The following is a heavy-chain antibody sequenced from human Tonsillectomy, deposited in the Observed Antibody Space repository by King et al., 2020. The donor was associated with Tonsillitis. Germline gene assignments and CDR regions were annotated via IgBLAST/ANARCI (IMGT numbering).Heavy chain of an antibody. CDR1: GFSFGDHD. D-gene: IGHD3-22*01. V-gene: IGHV3-69-1*01. CDR3: AGDKGAGYYDSGRGAFDV. Sequence: VQLVESGGGLVKPGGSLRLSCATSGFSFGDHDMNWVRQAPGKGLDSVKGRFTISRDNAKSSLYLQMNSLRAEDTAVYYCAGDKGAGYYDSGRGAFDVWGQGTMVTVSS. J-gene: IGHJ3*01.